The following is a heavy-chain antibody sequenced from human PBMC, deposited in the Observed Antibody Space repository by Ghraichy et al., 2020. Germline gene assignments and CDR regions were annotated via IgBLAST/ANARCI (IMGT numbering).Heavy chain of an antibody. CDR2: ISAIGENT. D-gene: IGHD3-9*01. V-gene: IGHV3-64D*06. CDR3: VKDLRRYDILTGPKTWDY. CDR1: GFTFSGFS. J-gene: IGHJ4*02. Sequence: GGSLRLSCSASGFTFSGFSMHWVRQAPGKGLEYVSAISAIGENTYYADSVKARFTISRDNSKNTLYLQMSSLRIEDTAVYYCVKDLRRYDILTGPKTWDYWGQGTQVTVSS.